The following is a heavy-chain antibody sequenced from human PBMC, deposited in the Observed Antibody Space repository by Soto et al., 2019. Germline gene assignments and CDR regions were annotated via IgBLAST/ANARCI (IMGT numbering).Heavy chain of an antibody. CDR2: INPSGGST. V-gene: IGHV1-46*03. D-gene: IGHD5-12*01. Sequence: GASVKVSCKASGYTFTSYYMHWVRQAPGQGLEWMGIINPSGGSTSYAQKFQGRVTMTRDTSTSTVYMELSSLRSEDTAVYYCARSGYGVYYYYYGMDVWGQGTTVTVSS. CDR3: ARSGYGVYYYYYGMDV. J-gene: IGHJ6*02. CDR1: GYTFTSYY.